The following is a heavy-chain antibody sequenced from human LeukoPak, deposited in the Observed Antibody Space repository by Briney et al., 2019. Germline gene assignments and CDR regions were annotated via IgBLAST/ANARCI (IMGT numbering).Heavy chain of an antibody. Sequence: GGSLRLSCAASGFTFSNYNMNWVRQAPEKGLEWISSFSGSSAYIYYADSVKGRFTISRDNAKNSLYLQMNSLRADDTAMYYCVRIPNSANFPNWFDPWGQGTLVTVSS. V-gene: IGHV3-21*01. CDR1: GFTFSNYN. CDR3: VRIPNSANFPNWFDP. D-gene: IGHD2/OR15-2a*01. J-gene: IGHJ5*02. CDR2: FSGSSAYI.